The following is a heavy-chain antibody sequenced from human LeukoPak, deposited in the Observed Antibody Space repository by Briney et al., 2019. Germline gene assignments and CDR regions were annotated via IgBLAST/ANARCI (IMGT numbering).Heavy chain of an antibody. CDR1: GFTFSSYW. CDR3: ARAKGGSFYYAFDI. J-gene: IGHJ3*02. Sequence: GGSLRLSCAASGFTFSSYWMSWVRQAPGKGLEWVANIKQDGSEKYYVDSVKGRFTISRDNAKNSLYLQMNSLRAEDTAVYYCARAKGGSFYYAFDIWGQGTMVTVSS. V-gene: IGHV3-7*01. CDR2: IKQDGSEK. D-gene: IGHD1-26*01.